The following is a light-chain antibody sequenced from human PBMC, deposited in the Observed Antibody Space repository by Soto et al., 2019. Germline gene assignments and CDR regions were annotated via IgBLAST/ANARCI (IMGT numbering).Light chain of an antibody. V-gene: IGKV3-20*01. CDR1: QSVSSY. CDR2: DAS. CDR3: QQYGSSPL. Sequence: DIVLTQSPGTLSLSPGERVTLSCRASQSVSSYLAWYQQKPGQAPRLLIYDASNRATGIPARFSGSGSGTDFTLTISRLEPEDFAVYYCQQYGSSPLFGGGTKVDIK. J-gene: IGKJ4*01.